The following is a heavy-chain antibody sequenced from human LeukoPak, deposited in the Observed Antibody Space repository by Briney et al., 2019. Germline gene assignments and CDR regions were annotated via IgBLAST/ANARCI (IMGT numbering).Heavy chain of an antibody. Sequence: SVKVSCKASGGTFSSYAISWVRQAPGQGLEWMGGIIPIFGTANYAQKFQGRVTSTTDESTSTAYMELSSPRSEDTAVYYCAGTGNNWNHYFDYWGQGTLVTVSS. CDR2: IIPIFGTA. D-gene: IGHD1-20*01. V-gene: IGHV1-69*05. CDR1: GGTFSSYA. CDR3: AGTGNNWNHYFDY. J-gene: IGHJ4*02.